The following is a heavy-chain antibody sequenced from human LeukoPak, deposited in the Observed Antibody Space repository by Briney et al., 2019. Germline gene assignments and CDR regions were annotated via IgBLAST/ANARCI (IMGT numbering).Heavy chain of an antibody. CDR3: ARGHYDFWSGYYPSFDY. D-gene: IGHD3-3*01. V-gene: IGHV4-61*08. Sequence: SETLSLTCTVSGVSISSGGYYWSWIRQHPGKGLEWIGYIYYSGSTNYNPSLKSRVTISVDTSKNQFSLKLSSVTAADTAVYYCARGHYDFWSGYYPSFDYWGQGTLVTVSS. CDR1: GVSISSGGYY. J-gene: IGHJ4*02. CDR2: IYYSGST.